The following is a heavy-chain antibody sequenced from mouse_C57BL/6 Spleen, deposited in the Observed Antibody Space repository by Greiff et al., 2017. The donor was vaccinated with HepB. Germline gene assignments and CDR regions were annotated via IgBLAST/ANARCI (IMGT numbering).Heavy chain of an antibody. J-gene: IGHJ2*01. V-gene: IGHV1-80*01. CDR1: GYAFSSYW. Sequence: VQLQESGAELVKPGASVKISCKASGYAFSSYWMNWVKQRPGKGLEWIGQIYPGDGDTNYNGKFKGKATLTADKSSSTAYMQLSSLTSEDSAVYFCARSSLAYYSNPLYYFDYWGQGTTLTVSS. CDR3: ARSSLAYYSNPLYYFDY. D-gene: IGHD2-5*01. CDR2: IYPGDGDT.